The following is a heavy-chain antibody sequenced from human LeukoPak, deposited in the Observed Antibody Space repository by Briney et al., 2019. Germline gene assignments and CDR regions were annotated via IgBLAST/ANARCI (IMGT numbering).Heavy chain of an antibody. CDR1: GLNFRSSW. D-gene: IGHD2/OR15-2a*01. J-gene: IGHJ4*02. V-gene: IGHV3-7*03. CDR3: ASAFYRYFDY. CDR2: IDQDGSEK. Sequence: GGSLRLSCAASGLNFRSSWMSWIRQAPGKGLERVANIDQDGSEKYYVDSVKGRFTISRDNAKNSLYLQMNSLRVEDTAVYYWASAFYRYFDYWGQGTLVVVST.